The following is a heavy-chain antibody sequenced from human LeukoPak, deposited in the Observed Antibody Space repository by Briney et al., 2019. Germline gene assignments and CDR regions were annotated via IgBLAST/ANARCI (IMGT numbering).Heavy chain of an antibody. V-gene: IGHV3-15*07. CDR2: IKRKTDGETT. J-gene: IGHJ4*02. CDR1: GFTFTNAW. CDR3: AKAVVRSSSSWYYFDY. D-gene: IGHD6-13*01. Sequence: GGSLRLSCAASGFTFTNAWMNWVRQAPGKGLEWVGRIKRKTDGETTDYAAPVKGRFTISRDDSEDTLYLQMNSLRAEDTAVYYCAKAVVRSSSSWYYFDYWGQGTLVTVSS.